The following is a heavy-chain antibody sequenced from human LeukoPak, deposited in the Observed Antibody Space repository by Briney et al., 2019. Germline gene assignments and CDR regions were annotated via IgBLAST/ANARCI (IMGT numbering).Heavy chain of an antibody. CDR1: AGSISSSNW. J-gene: IGHJ5*02. V-gene: IGHV4-4*02. CDR2: IYRSGRP. D-gene: IGHD3-10*01. CDR3: ARAVYGSGNCFDP. Sequence: PSGTLSLTCAVSAGSISSSNWWSWVRQPPGKGLEWIGEIYRSGRPNYNPSLKSRVTISLDKSKNQFSLNLSSVTAADTAMYYCARAVYGSGNCFDPWGQGTLVTVSS.